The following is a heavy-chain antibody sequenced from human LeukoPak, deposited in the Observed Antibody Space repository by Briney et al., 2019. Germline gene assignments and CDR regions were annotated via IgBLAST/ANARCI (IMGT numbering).Heavy chain of an antibody. V-gene: IGHV4-39*01. CDR1: GGSISSSSYY. J-gene: IGHJ4*02. D-gene: IGHD3/OR15-3a*01. CDR2: IYYSGST. Sequence: SETLSLTCTVSGGSISSSSYYWGWIRQPPGKGLEWIGSIYYSGSTYYNPSLKSRVTISVDTSKNQFSLKLSSVTAADTAVYYCARKQSDWLPTKGYFDYRGQGTLVTVSS. CDR3: ARKQSDWLPTKGYFDY.